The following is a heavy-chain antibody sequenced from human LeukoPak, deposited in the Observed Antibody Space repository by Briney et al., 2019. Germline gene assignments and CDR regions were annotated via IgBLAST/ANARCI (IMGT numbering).Heavy chain of an antibody. CDR1: GFTFGDYA. CDR3: TRDVVAGLYYYYYYYMDV. CDR2: IRSKAYGRTT. V-gene: IGHV3-49*03. D-gene: IGHD6-19*01. J-gene: IGHJ6*03. Sequence: QAGGSPRLSCTASGFTFGDYAMSWFRQAPGKGLEWVGFIRSKAYGRTTEYAASVKGRFTISRDDSKSIAYLQMNSLKTEDTAVYYCTRDVVAGLYYYYYYYMDVWGKGTTVTVSS.